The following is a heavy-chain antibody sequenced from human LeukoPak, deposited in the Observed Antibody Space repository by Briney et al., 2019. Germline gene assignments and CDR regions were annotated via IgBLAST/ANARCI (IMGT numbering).Heavy chain of an antibody. CDR2: IIPIFGTA. V-gene: IGHV1-69*05. D-gene: IGHD3-22*01. Sequence: SVKVSCKASGGTFSSYAISWVRQAPGQGLDWMGRIIPIFGTANYAQKFQGRVTITTDESTSTAYMELSSLRSEDTAVYYCARDYYDSSGYYNAHDYWGQGTLVTVSS. J-gene: IGHJ4*02. CDR1: GGTFSSYA. CDR3: ARDYYDSSGYYNAHDY.